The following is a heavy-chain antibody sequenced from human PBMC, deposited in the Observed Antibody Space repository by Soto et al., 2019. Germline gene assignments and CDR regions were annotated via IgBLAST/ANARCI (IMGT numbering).Heavy chain of an antibody. V-gene: IGHV4-61*01. J-gene: IGHJ4*02. CDR1: GGSFKSGSYS. CDR3: SCDFASFDS. Sequence: SETLSLTCNVSGGSFKSGSYSWSWIRQPPGKGLEWIGYVDHTGRTSYNPSLNSRVSISIDTSKNQFSLNLDSVTAADTAVYLCSCDFASFDSWGQGTLVTVS. CDR2: VDHTGRT. D-gene: IGHD3-3*01.